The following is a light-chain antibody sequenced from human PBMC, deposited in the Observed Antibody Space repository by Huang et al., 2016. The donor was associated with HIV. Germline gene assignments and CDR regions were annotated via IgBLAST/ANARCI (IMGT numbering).Light chain of an antibody. V-gene: IGKV3-15*01. CDR2: DAS. CDR3: QQYHEWPRT. J-gene: IGKJ2*01. CDR1: QGIGNS. Sequence: ERVLTQSPGTLSVSPGERATLSCRTSQGIGNSLAWYQLRPGQAPRLLSYDASIRASNIPARFSGGGSEIDFTLTISGLQSEDSAIYYCQQYHEWPRTFGQGTKVEIK.